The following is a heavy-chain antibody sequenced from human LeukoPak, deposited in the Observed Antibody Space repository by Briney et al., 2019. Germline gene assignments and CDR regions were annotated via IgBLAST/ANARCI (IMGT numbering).Heavy chain of an antibody. Sequence: ASVKVSCKVSGYTLTELSMHWVRQAPGKGLEWMGGFDPEDGETIYAQKFQGRVTMTEDTSTDTAYMELRSLRSDDTAVYYCARNEPIVGATWFYDYWGQGTLVTVSS. D-gene: IGHD1-26*01. CDR3: ARNEPIVGATWFYDY. V-gene: IGHV1-24*01. CDR1: GYTLTELS. J-gene: IGHJ4*02. CDR2: FDPEDGET.